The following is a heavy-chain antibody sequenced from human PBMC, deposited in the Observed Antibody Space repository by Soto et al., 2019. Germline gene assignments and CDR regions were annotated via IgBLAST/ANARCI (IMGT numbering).Heavy chain of an antibody. CDR3: AREPKLWTYVTFDI. CDR2: IIPILGIA. V-gene: IGHV1-69*04. D-gene: IGHD3-16*01. CDR1: GGTFSGYT. J-gene: IGHJ3*02. Sequence: SVKVSCKASGGTFSGYTISWVRQAPGQGLEWMGRIIPILGIANYAQKFQGRVTITADKSTSTAYMELSSLRSEDTAVYYCAREPKLWTYVTFDIWGQGTMVTVSS.